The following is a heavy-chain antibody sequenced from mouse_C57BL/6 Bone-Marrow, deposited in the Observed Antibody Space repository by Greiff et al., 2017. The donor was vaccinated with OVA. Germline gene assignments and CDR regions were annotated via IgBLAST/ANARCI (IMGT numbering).Heavy chain of an antibody. D-gene: IGHD3-2*02. V-gene: IGHV1-76*01. Sequence: VQLQESGAELVRPGASVKLSCKASGYTFTDYYINWVKQRPGQGLEWIARIYPGSGNTYYNEKFKGKATLTAEKSSSTAYMQLSSLTSEDSAVYFCARGTAQSYWYFDVWGTGTTVTVSS. CDR3: ARGTAQSYWYFDV. J-gene: IGHJ1*03. CDR2: IYPGSGNT. CDR1: GYTFTDYY.